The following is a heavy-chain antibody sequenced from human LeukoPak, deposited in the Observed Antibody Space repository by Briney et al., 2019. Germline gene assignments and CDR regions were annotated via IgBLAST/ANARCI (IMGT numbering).Heavy chain of an antibody. CDR3: ARSDYHNSGSHTVFDAFDI. CDR1: GGSISRYY. CDR2: IDDSGNT. V-gene: IGHV4-59*01. J-gene: IGHJ3*02. D-gene: IGHD3-10*01. Sequence: SETLSLTCTVSGGSISRYYWSWIRRPPGKGLEWIGYIDDSGNTNYNPSLKSQVTISVDKSKNQLSLKLSFVTAADTAMYYCARSDYHNSGSHTVFDAFDIWGQGTRVTVSS.